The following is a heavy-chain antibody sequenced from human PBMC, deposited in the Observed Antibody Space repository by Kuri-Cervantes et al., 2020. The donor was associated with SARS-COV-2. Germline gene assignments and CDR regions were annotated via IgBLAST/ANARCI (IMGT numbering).Heavy chain of an antibody. J-gene: IGHJ6*03. CDR3: ARVAGEGPIYYYYMDV. CDR2: ISGSGSYI. CDR1: GFTFSGYT. D-gene: IGHD3-10*01. V-gene: IGHV3-21*01. Sequence: GESLKISCVATGFTFSGYTMNWVRQAPGKALQWVSSISGSGSYIYYEDSMKGRFTISKESGENSLYLHMNSLRGDDTAVYYCARVAGEGPIYYYYMDVWGKGTTVTVSS.